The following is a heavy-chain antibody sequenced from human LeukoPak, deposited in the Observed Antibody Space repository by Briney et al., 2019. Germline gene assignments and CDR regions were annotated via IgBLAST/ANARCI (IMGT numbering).Heavy chain of an antibody. CDR1: GYTFTSFD. CDR3: ARNHVPTGLRDI. J-gene: IGHJ6*04. CDR2: MNPNSGNT. V-gene: IGHV1-8*01. Sequence: ASVKVSCKASGYTFTSFDINWVRQATGQGPEWMGWMNPNSGNTGYAQKFQGRVTMTRDTSINTAYMELSSLGSEDTAVYYCARNHVPTGLRDIWGTGTPVIVSS. D-gene: IGHD5-12*01.